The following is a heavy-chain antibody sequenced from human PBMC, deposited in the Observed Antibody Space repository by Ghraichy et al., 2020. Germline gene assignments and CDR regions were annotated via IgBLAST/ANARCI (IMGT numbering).Heavy chain of an antibody. CDR2: INHSGST. D-gene: IGHD3-22*01. V-gene: IGHV4-34*01. CDR3: ARGLGYSYGFHYYDSSGYYYFDY. J-gene: IGHJ4*02. CDR1: GGSFSGYY. Sequence: SETLSLTCAVYGGSFSGYYWSWIRQPPGKGLEWIGEINHSGSTNYNPSLKSRVTISVDTSKNQFSLKLSSVTAADTAVYYCARGLGYSYGFHYYDSSGYYYFDYWGQGTLVTVSS.